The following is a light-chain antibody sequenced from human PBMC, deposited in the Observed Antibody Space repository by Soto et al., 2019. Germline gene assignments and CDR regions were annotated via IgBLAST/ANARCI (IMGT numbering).Light chain of an antibody. Sequence: TVMTQSPATLSMTPCERAALSCRSSQCVNSNLAWYQQKPGQAPRLLMYGASTRATGIPARFSGSGSGTEFTLTISSLQSEDFAFYYCQQYYKWPPWTFGQGTKV. J-gene: IGKJ1*01. CDR3: QQYYKWPPWT. CDR1: QCVNSN. V-gene: IGKV3-15*01. CDR2: GAS.